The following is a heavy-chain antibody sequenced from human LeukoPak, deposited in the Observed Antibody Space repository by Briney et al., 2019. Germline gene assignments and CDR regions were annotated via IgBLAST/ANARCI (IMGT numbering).Heavy chain of an antibody. D-gene: IGHD3-22*01. CDR3: ARGGYDSSGYALDY. J-gene: IGHJ4*02. CDR1: GGSISSYY. Sequence: SETLSLTCTVSGGSISSYYWSWIRQPPGKGLEWIGYIYYSGSTNYNPSLKSRVTISVDTSKNQFSLQLSSVTAADTAVYYCARGGYDSSGYALDYWGQGTLVTVSS. V-gene: IGHV4-59*01. CDR2: IYYSGST.